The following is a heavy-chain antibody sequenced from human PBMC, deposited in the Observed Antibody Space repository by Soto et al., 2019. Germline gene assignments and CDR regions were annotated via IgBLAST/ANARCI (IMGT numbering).Heavy chain of an antibody. V-gene: IGHV3-23*01. J-gene: IGHJ6*03. CDR2: ISGVGDTT. CDR3: ARNLDFYYYGDV. Sequence: EVQLLESGGDFVQAGGALRLSCAVSGFTFSHYAISWVRQAPGKGREWVAAISGVGDTTYYADSVKGRFTLSRDNSQSTLFLQMDSLRAGDTALYFCARNLDFYYYGDVWGKGSRVTVSS. CDR1: GFTFSHYA.